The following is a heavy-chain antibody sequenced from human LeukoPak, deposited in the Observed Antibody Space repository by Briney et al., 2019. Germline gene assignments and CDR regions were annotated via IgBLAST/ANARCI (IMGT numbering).Heavy chain of an antibody. CDR3: AKDRSSWYYPFDS. CDR1: GFTFSSYA. Sequence: GGSLRLSCVASGFTFSSYAMSWVRQAPGKGLEWVSVVSGGGHNIYYADSVKGRFTMSRVNSKNTVYLQMNSLRAEDTAVYYCAKDRSSWYYPFDSWGPGTLVTVSS. V-gene: IGHV3-23*01. D-gene: IGHD3-3*01. CDR2: VSGGGHNI. J-gene: IGHJ4*02.